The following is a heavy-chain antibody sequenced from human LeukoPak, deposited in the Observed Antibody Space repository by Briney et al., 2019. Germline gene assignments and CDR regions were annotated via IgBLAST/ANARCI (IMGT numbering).Heavy chain of an antibody. J-gene: IGHJ4*02. CDR3: ARNDYNFDY. CDR1: GFTFSSYE. D-gene: IGHD3-16*01. CDR2: ISSSGSTI. V-gene: IGHV3-48*03. Sequence: GGSLRLSCAASGFTFSSYEMNWVRQAPGKGLEWVSYISSSGSTIYYADSAQGRFTISRDNAKNSLYLQMRSLRAEDTAVYYCARNDYNFDYWGQGTLVTVSS.